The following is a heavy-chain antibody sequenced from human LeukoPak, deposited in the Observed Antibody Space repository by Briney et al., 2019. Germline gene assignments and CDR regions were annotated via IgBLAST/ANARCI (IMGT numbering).Heavy chain of an antibody. V-gene: IGHV3-53*01. D-gene: IGHD2-15*01. CDR2: IYSGGST. Sequence: GGFLRLSCAASGFTVSSNYMSWVRQAPGKGLEWVSVIYSGGSTYYADSVKGRFTISRDNSKNTLYLQMNSLRAEDTAVYYCARSPRGRPTLLVWGQGTLVTVSS. CDR3: ARSPRGRPTLLV. CDR1: GFTVSSNY. J-gene: IGHJ4*02.